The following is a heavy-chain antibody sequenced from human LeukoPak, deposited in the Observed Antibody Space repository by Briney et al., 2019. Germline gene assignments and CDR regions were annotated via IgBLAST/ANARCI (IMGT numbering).Heavy chain of an antibody. V-gene: IGHV3-23*01. CDR3: ARGPSGGNGFSY. D-gene: IGHD2-15*01. CDR2: ISGSDGST. CDR1: GFTVSSNY. J-gene: IGHJ4*02. Sequence: GGSLRLSCAASGFTVSSNYMSWVRQAPGKGLEWVSTISGSDGSTYYADSVKGRFTVSRDNAKNSLYLQMNSLRAVDTAVYYCARGPSGGNGFSYWGLGTLVTVSS.